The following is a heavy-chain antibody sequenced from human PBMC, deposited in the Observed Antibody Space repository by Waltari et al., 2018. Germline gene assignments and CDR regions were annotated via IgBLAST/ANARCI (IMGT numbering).Heavy chain of an antibody. Sequence: VQMVESGGGVVQPGRSLRLSCAASGFTFSNYAMPWVRPAPGTGLEWVVVISYDGSNKYYADSVKGRFTISRDNSKNTLYLQMNSLRAEDTAVYYCARSEWLEYYYGMDVWGQGTTVTVSS. V-gene: IGHV3-30*01. CDR3: ARSEWLEYYYGMDV. J-gene: IGHJ6*02. D-gene: IGHD3-3*01. CDR2: ISYDGSNK. CDR1: GFTFSNYA.